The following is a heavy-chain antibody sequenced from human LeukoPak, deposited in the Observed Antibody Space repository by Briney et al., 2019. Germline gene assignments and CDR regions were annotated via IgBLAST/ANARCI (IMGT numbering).Heavy chain of an antibody. Sequence: YPSETLSLTRTVSGGSISSSSYYWGWIRQPPGKGLEWIGSIYYSGSTYYNPSLKSRVTISVDTSKNQFSLKLSSVTAADTAVYYCARHPGVYGSGSYSLDYWGQGTLVTVSS. CDR3: ARHPGVYGSGSYSLDY. D-gene: IGHD3-10*01. J-gene: IGHJ4*02. V-gene: IGHV4-39*01. CDR2: IYYSGST. CDR1: GGSISSSSYY.